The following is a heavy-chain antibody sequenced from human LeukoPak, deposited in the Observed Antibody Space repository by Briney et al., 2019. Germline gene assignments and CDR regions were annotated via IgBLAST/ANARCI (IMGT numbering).Heavy chain of an antibody. CDR1: GFTFSSYW. V-gene: IGHV3-7*01. CDR2: IKPDGSQI. Sequence: GGSLRLSCAASGFTFSSYWMTWVRQAPGKGLEWVANIKPDGSQIYYVDSVKGRFTISRDNAKNSLYLQMNSLRAEDTAVYYCARVGSYYGGLAFDYWGQGTLVTVSS. D-gene: IGHD1-26*01. J-gene: IGHJ4*02. CDR3: ARVGSYYGGLAFDY.